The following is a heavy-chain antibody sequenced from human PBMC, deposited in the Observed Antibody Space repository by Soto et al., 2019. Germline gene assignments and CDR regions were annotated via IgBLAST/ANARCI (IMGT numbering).Heavy chain of an antibody. Sequence: GTLRLSCAAYGFTFRTYCMHWVRQAPGKGLEWVAAISYDGSQKYYADSVKGRFTIFRDSAKNTVFTEIASTSIEDAAVYYFATEHPGGCYWFDNWGQGTLVTVSS. V-gene: IGHV3-30*03. CDR3: ATEHPGGCYWFDN. CDR2: ISYDGSQK. CDR1: GFTFRTYC. D-gene: IGHD6-19*01. J-gene: IGHJ4*01.